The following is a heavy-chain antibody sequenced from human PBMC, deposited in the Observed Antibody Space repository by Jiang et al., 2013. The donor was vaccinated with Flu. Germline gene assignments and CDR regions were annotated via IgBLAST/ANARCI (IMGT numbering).Heavy chain of an antibody. V-gene: IGHV1-8*01. D-gene: IGHD4-17*01. J-gene: IGHJ4*02. CDR1: GYTFTSYD. CDR2: MNPNSGNT. CDR3: ASWVDYGDTEYFDY. Sequence: GAEVKKPGASVKVSCKASGYTFTSYDINWVRQATGQGLEWMGWMNPNSGNTGYAQKFQGRVTMTRNTSISTAYMELSSLRSDDTAVYYCASWVDYGDTEYFDYWGQGTLVTVSS.